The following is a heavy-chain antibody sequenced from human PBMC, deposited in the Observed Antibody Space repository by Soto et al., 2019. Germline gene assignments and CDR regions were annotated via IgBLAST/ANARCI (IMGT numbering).Heavy chain of an antibody. V-gene: IGHV4-61*01. D-gene: IGHD1-1*01. CDR3: ARVERGTVTTVVDAFDI. CDR2: MSHSGGT. CDR1: GGFVSSGTYY. Sequence: SETLSLTCAVYGGFVSSGTYYWSWIRQPPGKGMEWIGEMSHSGGTHFNPSLKSRVTISVDTSKNQFSLKMSSVTAADTALYYCARVERGTVTTVVDAFDIWGPGTMVTVSS. J-gene: IGHJ3*02.